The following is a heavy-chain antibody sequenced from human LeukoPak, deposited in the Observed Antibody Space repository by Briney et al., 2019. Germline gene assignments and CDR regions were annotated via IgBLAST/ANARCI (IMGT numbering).Heavy chain of an antibody. CDR1: GGSFSGYY. CDR2: INHSGST. V-gene: IGHV4-34*01. Sequence: SETLSLTCAVYGGSFSGYYRSWIRQPPGKGLEWIGEINHSGSTNYNPSLKSRVTISVDTSKNQFSLKLSSVTAADTAVYYCARGSIVVVVAATRVAHWFDPWGQGTLVTVSS. D-gene: IGHD2-15*01. J-gene: IGHJ5*02. CDR3: ARGSIVVVVAATRVAHWFDP.